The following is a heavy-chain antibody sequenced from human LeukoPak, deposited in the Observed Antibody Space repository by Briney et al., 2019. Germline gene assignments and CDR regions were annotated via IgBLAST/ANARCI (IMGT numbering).Heavy chain of an antibody. Sequence: GGSLRLSCAASGFTFSSYSMNWVRQAPGKGLEWVSYISSSSSTIYYADSVKGRFTISRDNAKNSLYLQMNSLRAEDTAVYYCARGTVVVVAATNDYWGQGTLVTVSS. D-gene: IGHD2-15*01. CDR3: ARGTVVVVAATNDY. CDR2: ISSSSSTI. J-gene: IGHJ4*02. CDR1: GFTFSSYS. V-gene: IGHV3-48*04.